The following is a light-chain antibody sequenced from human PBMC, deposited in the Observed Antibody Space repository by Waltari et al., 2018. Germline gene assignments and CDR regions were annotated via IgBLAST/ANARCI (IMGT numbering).Light chain of an antibody. CDR2: EVN. CDR1: SSDVGSYNR. J-gene: IGLJ3*02. Sequence: QSALTQPPSVSGSPGQSVTISCTGTSSDVGSYNRVSCYYQPPGTAPKLMIYEVNNRPSGVPDRFPGSKSGNTASLTISGLQAEDEADYYCSSYSSITTFVFGGGTKLTVL. CDR3: SSYSSITTFV. V-gene: IGLV2-18*02.